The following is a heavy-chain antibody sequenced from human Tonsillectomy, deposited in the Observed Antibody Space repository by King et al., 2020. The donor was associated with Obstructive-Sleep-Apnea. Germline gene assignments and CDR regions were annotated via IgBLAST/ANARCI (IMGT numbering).Heavy chain of an antibody. CDR1: GFTFSTYG. CDR3: AKDHASSGSYYGMDV. V-gene: IGHV3-30*02. D-gene: IGHD1-26*01. Sequence: VQLVESGGGVVQPGGSLRLSCTSSGFTFSTYGMHWVRQAPGKGLEGVAFIRYDGSKKSYADSVKGRFTISRDNSKNTLYLQMHSLRAEDTAVYYCAKDHASSGSYYGMDVWGQGTTVTVSS. J-gene: IGHJ6*02. CDR2: IRYDGSKK.